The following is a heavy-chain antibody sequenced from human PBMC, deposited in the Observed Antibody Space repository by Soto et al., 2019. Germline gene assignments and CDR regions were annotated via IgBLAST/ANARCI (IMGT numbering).Heavy chain of an antibody. V-gene: IGHV3-48*01. CDR2: ISSSSSTI. CDR3: ARLSSPYWDYYMDV. CDR1: VFTFSSYS. D-gene: IGHD2-8*02. Sequence: GGSLRLSCAASVFTFSSYSMNWVRQAPGKGLEWVSYISSSSSTIYYADSVKGRFTISRDNAKNSLYLQMNSLRAEDTAVYYCARLSSPYWDYYMDVWGKGTTVTVSS. J-gene: IGHJ6*03.